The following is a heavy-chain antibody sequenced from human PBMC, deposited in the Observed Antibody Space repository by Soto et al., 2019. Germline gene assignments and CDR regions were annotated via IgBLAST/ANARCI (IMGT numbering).Heavy chain of an antibody. D-gene: IGHD6-13*01. Sequence: PSETLSLTCAVYGGSFSGYYWSWIRQPPGKGLEWIGEINHSGSTNYNPSLKSRVTISVDTSKNQFSLKLSSVTAADTAVYYCARGDLSWYDGMDVWGQGTTVTVSS. V-gene: IGHV4-34*01. CDR1: GGSFSGYY. CDR3: ARGDLSWYDGMDV. J-gene: IGHJ6*02. CDR2: INHSGST.